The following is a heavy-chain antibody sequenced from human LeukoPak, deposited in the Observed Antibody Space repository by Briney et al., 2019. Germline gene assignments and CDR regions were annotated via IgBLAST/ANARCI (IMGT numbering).Heavy chain of an antibody. J-gene: IGHJ4*02. CDR2: ISWNSGSI. D-gene: IGHD3-9*01. Sequence: GGSLRLSCAASGFTFDDYAMHWVRQAPGKGLEWVSGISWNSGSIGYADSVKGRFTISRDNAKNSLYLQMNSLRAEDTAVYYCAKDGRTGYFSLFYFDYWGQGTLVTVSS. CDR3: AKDGRTGYFSLFYFDY. V-gene: IGHV3-9*01. CDR1: GFTFDDYA.